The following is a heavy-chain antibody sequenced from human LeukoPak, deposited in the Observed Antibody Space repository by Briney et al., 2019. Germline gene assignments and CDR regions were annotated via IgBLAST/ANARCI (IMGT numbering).Heavy chain of an antibody. J-gene: IGHJ4*02. CDR1: GFTLIIYA. Sequence: PGGSLRLSCSASGFTLIIYAMSWVRQAPGKGLEWVAAISDSGNTYHADFAKGRFTISRDSSKNTLFLQMNRLRPEDPAVNYCTKVPVNNCRGAYCSTFGSWGEGTLVTVSS. V-gene: IGHV3-23*01. CDR3: TKVPVNNCRGAYCSTFGS. CDR2: ISDSGNT. D-gene: IGHD2-15*01.